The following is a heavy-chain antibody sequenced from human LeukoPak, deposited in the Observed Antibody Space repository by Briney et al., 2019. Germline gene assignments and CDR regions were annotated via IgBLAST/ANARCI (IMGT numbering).Heavy chain of an antibody. D-gene: IGHD2-2*01. CDR2: ISSSGSTI. CDR3: ARERHCSSTSCPTPYYMDV. Sequence: GGSLRLSRAASGFTFSDYYMSWIRQAPGKGLEWVSYISSSGSTIYYADSVKGRFTTSRDNAKNSLYLQMNSLRAEDTAVYYCARERHCSSTSCPTPYYMDVWGKGTTVTVSS. V-gene: IGHV3-11*01. J-gene: IGHJ6*03. CDR1: GFTFSDYY.